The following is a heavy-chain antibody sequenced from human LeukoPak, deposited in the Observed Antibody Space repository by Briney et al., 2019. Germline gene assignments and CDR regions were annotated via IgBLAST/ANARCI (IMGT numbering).Heavy chain of an antibody. CDR1: GFTFSSYA. Sequence: PGGSLRLSCAASGFTFSSYAMSWVRQAPGKGLEWVSAIGGSGGSTYYADSVKGRFTISRDNSKNTLYLQMNSLRAEDTAVYYCAKDGRLVLLWFGELSPYYYYGMDVWGQGTTVTVSS. CDR3: AKDGRLVLLWFGELSPYYYYGMDV. CDR2: IGGSGGST. V-gene: IGHV3-23*01. D-gene: IGHD3-10*01. J-gene: IGHJ6*02.